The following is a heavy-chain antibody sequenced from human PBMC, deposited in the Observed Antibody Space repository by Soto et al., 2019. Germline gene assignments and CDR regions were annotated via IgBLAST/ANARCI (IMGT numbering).Heavy chain of an antibody. V-gene: IGHV4-30-4*01. D-gene: IGHD1-26*01. CDR2: IYYSGST. CDR1: GGSISSGDYY. CDR3: ARDLGATEYYYGMDV. Sequence: KPSETLSLTCTVSGGSISSGDYYWSWIRQPPGKGLEWIGYIYYSGSTYYNPSLKSRVTISVDTSKNQFSLKLSSVTAADTAVYYCARDLGATEYYYGMDVWGQGTTVTVSS. J-gene: IGHJ6*02.